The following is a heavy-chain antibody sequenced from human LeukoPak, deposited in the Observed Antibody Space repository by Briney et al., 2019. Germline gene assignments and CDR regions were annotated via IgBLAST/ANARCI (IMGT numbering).Heavy chain of an antibody. CDR1: GGSISSGSYY. CDR3: ARDHRYCSSTSCFRRGYNWFDP. CDR2: IYPSGST. Sequence: SETLSLTCTVSGGSISSGSYYWSWIRQPAGKGLEWIGRIYPSGSTNYNPALKSRVTISVDTSKNQFSLKLSSVTAADTAVYYCARDHRYCSSTSCFRRGYNWFDPWGQGTLVTVSS. V-gene: IGHV4-61*02. D-gene: IGHD2-2*01. J-gene: IGHJ5*02.